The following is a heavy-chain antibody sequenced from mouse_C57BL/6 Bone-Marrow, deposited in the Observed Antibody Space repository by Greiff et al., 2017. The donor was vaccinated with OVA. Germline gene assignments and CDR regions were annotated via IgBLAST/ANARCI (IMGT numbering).Heavy chain of an antibody. Sequence: EVQVVESGGGLVQPKGSLKLSCAASGFSFNTYAMNWVRQAPGKGLEWVARIRSKSNNYATYYADSVKDRFTISRDDSESMLYLQMNNLKTEDTAMYYYVRDSFYWYFDVWGTGTTVTVSS. CDR3: VRDSFYWYFDV. D-gene: IGHD2-12*01. V-gene: IGHV10-1*01. J-gene: IGHJ1*03. CDR1: GFSFNTYA. CDR2: IRSKSNNYAT.